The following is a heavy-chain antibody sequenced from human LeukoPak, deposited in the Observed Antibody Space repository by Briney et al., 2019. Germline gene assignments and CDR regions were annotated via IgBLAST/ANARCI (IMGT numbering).Heavy chain of an antibody. CDR2: ISYDGSNE. CDR1: GFTFSSYA. V-gene: IGHV3-30-3*01. J-gene: IGHJ4*02. D-gene: IGHD5-24*01. Sequence: GGSLRLSCAASGFTFSSYAMHWVRQAPGKGLEWVAVISYDGSNEYYADSVKGRFTISRDNSKNTLYLQMNSLRAEDTAVYYCARDNLRRRDGYNLDYWGQGTLVTVSS. CDR3: ARDNLRRRDGYNLDY.